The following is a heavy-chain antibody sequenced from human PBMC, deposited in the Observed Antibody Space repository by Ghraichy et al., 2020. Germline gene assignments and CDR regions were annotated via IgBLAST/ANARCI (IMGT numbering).Heavy chain of an antibody. CDR3: ARRENGDYVKSAFDI. Sequence: ASVKVSCKASGYTFTSYGISWVRQAPGQGLEWMGWISAYNGNTNYAQKLQGRVTMTTDTSTSTAYMELRSLRSDDTAVYYCARRENGDYVKSAFDIWGQGTMVTVSS. CDR1: GYTFTSYG. CDR2: ISAYNGNT. V-gene: IGHV1-18*01. D-gene: IGHD4-17*01. J-gene: IGHJ3*02.